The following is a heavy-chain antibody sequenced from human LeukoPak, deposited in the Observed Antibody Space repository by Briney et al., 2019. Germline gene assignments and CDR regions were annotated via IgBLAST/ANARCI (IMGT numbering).Heavy chain of an antibody. J-gene: IGHJ4*02. V-gene: IGHV4-39*01. CDR2: IYSSGGP. D-gene: IGHD2-15*01. CDR3: ATIMYRKWYFDD. CDR1: GVSFTRSRNY. Sequence: PSETLSLNCTVSGVSFTRSRNYWGWIRLPPGKGLEWIGTIYSSGGPYYNPSLKSRVTISVDTSKSQFSLNLSSVTAADTAVYYCATIMYRKWYFDDCGQGTLVTVSS.